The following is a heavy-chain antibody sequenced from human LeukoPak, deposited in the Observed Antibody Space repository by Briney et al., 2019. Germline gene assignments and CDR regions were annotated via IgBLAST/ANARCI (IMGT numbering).Heavy chain of an antibody. CDR2: IYYSGST. Sequence: PSETLSLTCTVSGGSISSSSYYWGWIRQPPGKGLEWIGSIYYSGSTYYNPSLKSRVTISVDTSKNQFSLKLSSVTAADTAVYYCARQEDDYGDSCFDYWGQGTLVTVSS. D-gene: IGHD4-17*01. CDR1: GGSISSSSYY. J-gene: IGHJ4*02. V-gene: IGHV4-39*01. CDR3: ARQEDDYGDSCFDY.